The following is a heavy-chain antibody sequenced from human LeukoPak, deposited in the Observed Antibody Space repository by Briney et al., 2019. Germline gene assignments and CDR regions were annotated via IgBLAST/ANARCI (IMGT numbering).Heavy chain of an antibody. V-gene: IGHV3-23*01. CDR1: AFTFTNFG. D-gene: IGHD3-10*01. J-gene: IGHJ6*02. CDR3: AKGGSGSYYYYNGMDV. Sequence: PGGSLRLSCAASAFTFTNFGMTWVRQAPGKGLEWVSGISSSGGNTYYADSVKGRFTISRDNSKNTLYLQMNSLRAEDTARYYCAKGGSGSYYYYNGMDVWGQGTTVTVSS. CDR2: ISSSGGNT.